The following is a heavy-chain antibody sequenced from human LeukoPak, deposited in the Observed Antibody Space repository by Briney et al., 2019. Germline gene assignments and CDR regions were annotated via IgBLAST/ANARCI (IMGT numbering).Heavy chain of an antibody. CDR3: AKVKRCSGGSCYPLGRLDY. D-gene: IGHD2-15*01. CDR1: GFTFSTYA. J-gene: IGHJ4*02. Sequence: GGSLRLSCAASGFTFSTYAMSWVRQAPGKGLEWVSAISGGGAGTYYADSVKGRFTISGDNSKNTLYLQMNSLRAEDTAVYNCAKVKRCSGGSCYPLGRLDYWGQGTLVTVSS. CDR2: ISGGGAGT. V-gene: IGHV3-23*01.